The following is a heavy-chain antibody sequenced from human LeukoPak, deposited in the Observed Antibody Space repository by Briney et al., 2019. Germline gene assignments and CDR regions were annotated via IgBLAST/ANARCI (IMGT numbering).Heavy chain of an antibody. V-gene: IGHV4-39*01. D-gene: IGHD6-19*01. CDR2: LYYTGRT. J-gene: IGHJ4*02. CDR1: GGSISRSDSY. CDR3: LGVAVAGTGEY. Sequence: PSETLSLTCTVSGGSISRSDSYWDWIRQPPGKGLEWIGTLYYTGRTYYNPSLKSRVTISVDTSKNQFSLKLSSVTAADTAVYYCLGVAVAGTGEYWGQGTLVTVSS.